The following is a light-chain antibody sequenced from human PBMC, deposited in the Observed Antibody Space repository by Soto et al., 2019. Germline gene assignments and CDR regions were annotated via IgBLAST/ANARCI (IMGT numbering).Light chain of an antibody. J-gene: IGLJ1*01. CDR2: DVT. V-gene: IGLV2-14*01. Sequence: QSALTQPASVSGSPGQSITISCTGTSSDVGYYKYVSWYQQHPGEAPKLMIYDVTNRPSGVSNRFSGSKSGNTASLTISGLQAEDEADYYCSSYTSSSTPYVFGTGTKLTVL. CDR3: SSYTSSSTPYV. CDR1: SSDVGYYKY.